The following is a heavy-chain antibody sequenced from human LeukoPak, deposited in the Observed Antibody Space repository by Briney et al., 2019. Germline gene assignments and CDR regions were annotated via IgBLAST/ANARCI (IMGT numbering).Heavy chain of an antibody. J-gene: IGHJ4*02. Sequence: GRSLRLSCAASGFTFSSYGMHWVRQAPGKGLEWVAVIWYDGSNKYYADSVKGRFTISRDNSKNTLYLQMNSLRAEDTAVYYCARNYYYDSTRLYYFDYWGQGTLVTVSS. CDR1: GFTFSSYG. CDR3: ARNYYYDSTRLYYFDY. D-gene: IGHD3-22*01. V-gene: IGHV3-33*01. CDR2: IWYDGSNK.